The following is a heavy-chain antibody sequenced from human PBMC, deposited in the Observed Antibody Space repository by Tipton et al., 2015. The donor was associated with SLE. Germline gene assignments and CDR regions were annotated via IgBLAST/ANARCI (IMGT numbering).Heavy chain of an antibody. Sequence: TLSLTCSVSGASINSYFWSWIRQSPEKGLEWIGYVYHLGTTEYNPSLKSRVTISVDTSKNQFSLKLSSVTAADTAVYYCARGRRSRYYYYYYMDVWGKGTTVTVSS. CDR3: ARGRRSRYYYYYYMDV. CDR1: GASINSYF. J-gene: IGHJ6*03. D-gene: IGHD6-13*01. V-gene: IGHV4-59*01. CDR2: VYHLGTT.